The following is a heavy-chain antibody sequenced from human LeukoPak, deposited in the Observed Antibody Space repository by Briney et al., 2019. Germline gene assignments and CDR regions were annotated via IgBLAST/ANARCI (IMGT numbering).Heavy chain of an antibody. V-gene: IGHV4-34*01. J-gene: IGHJ1*01. Sequence: PSETLSLTCAVYGGSFSGYYWSWIRQPPGKGLEWIGEINHSGSTNYNPSLKSRVTISVDTSKNQFSLELSSMTAADTALYYCARGPTLKYFHHWGQGALVSVSS. CDR2: INHSGST. CDR3: ARGPTLKYFHH. CDR1: GGSFSGYY.